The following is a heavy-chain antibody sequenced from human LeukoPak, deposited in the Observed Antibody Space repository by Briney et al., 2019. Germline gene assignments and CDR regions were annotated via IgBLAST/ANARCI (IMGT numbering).Heavy chain of an antibody. CDR2: INHSGST. Sequence: SETLSLTCTVSGGSISSSSYYWGWIRQPPGKGLEWIGEINHSGSTNYNPSLKSRVTISVDTSKNQFSLKLSSVTAADTAVYYCARGTMVRGLWFDPWGQGTLVTVSS. D-gene: IGHD3-10*01. CDR1: GGSISSSSYY. V-gene: IGHV4-39*07. J-gene: IGHJ5*02. CDR3: ARGTMVRGLWFDP.